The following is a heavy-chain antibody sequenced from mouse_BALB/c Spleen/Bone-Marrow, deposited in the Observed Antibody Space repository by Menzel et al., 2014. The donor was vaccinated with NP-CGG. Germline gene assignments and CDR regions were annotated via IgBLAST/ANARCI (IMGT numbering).Heavy chain of an antibody. J-gene: IGHJ3*01. CDR1: GYSFTNYW. V-gene: IGHV1-74*01. Sequence: QVQLQQSGAEPVRPGASVKLSCKASGYSFTNYWMNWMKQRPGQGLEWIGMIHPSDSETRLNQKFKDKATLTVDKSSSTAYMQLSSPTSEDSAVYYCASDDYDGSWFAYWGQGTLVTVSA. CDR2: IHPSDSET. CDR3: ASDDYDGSWFAY. D-gene: IGHD2-4*01.